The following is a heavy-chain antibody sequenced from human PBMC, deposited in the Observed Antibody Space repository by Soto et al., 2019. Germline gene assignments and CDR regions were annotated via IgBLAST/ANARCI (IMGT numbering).Heavy chain of an antibody. D-gene: IGHD6-25*01. CDR1: GFTFSNAW. V-gene: IGHV3-15*01. CDR2: IKSKTDGGTT. CDR3: TTDPGRAVAFDI. J-gene: IGHJ3*02. Sequence: GGSLRLSCAASGFTFSNAWMSWVRQAPGKGLEWVGRIKSKTDGGTTDYAAPVKGRFTISRDDSKNTLYLQMNSLKTEDTAVYYCTTDPGRAVAFDIWGQGTMVTVSS.